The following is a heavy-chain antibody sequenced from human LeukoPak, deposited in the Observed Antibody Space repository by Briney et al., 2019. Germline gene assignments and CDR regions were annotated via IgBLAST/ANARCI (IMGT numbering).Heavy chain of an antibody. CDR2: IWHDGSNK. CDR1: GFTFSSYG. D-gene: IGHD6-13*01. CDR3: ARDSRLYSSSWRWDYYYGMDV. V-gene: IGHV3-33*01. J-gene: IGHJ6*02. Sequence: PGTSLRLSCAASGFTFSSYGMHWVRQAPGKGLEWVAVIWHDGSNKYYADSVKGRFTISRDNSKNTLYLQMNSLRAEDTAVYYCARDSRLYSSSWRWDYYYGMDVWGQGTTVTVSS.